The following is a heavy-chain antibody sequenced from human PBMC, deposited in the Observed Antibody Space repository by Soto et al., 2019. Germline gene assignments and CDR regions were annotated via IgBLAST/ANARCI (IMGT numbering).Heavy chain of an antibody. CDR2: IWYDGSNK. V-gene: IGHV3-33*01. Sequence: QVQLVESGGGVVQPGRSLRLSCAASGFTFSSYGMHWVRQAPGTGLEWVAVIWYDGSNKYYADSVKGRLTISRDNSKNTLYLQRNSLRAEDTAVYYCARGSYYGSGSYYPPFDDWGQGTLVTVSS. CDR1: GFTFSSYG. J-gene: IGHJ4*02. D-gene: IGHD3-10*01. CDR3: ARGSYYGSGSYYPPFDD.